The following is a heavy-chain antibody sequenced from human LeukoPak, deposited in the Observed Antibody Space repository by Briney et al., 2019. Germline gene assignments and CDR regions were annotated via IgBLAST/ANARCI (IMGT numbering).Heavy chain of an antibody. CDR3: ARGGSHIAAAGTRLSYYFDY. V-gene: IGHV1-2*02. Sequence: GASVKVSCKASGYTFTGYYMHWVRQAPGQGLEWMGWINPNSGGTNYAQKFQGKVTMTRDTSISTAYMELSRLRSDDTAVYYCARGGSHIAAAGTRLSYYFDYWGQGTLVTVSS. CDR1: GYTFTGYY. J-gene: IGHJ4*02. D-gene: IGHD6-13*01. CDR2: INPNSGGT.